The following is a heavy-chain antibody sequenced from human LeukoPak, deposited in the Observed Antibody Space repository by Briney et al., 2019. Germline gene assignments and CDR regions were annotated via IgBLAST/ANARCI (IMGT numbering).Heavy chain of an antibody. D-gene: IGHD3-22*01. CDR1: GFTFSSYE. CDR2: ISSSGSTI. V-gene: IGHV3-48*03. CDR3: ARVSGYRHWYFDL. J-gene: IGHJ2*01. Sequence: PGGSLRLSCAASGFTFSSYEMNWVRQAPGKGLEWVSYISSSGSTIYYADSVKGRFTISRDNAKNSLYLQMTSLRAEDTAIYYCARVSGYRHWYFDLWGRGTLVTVSS.